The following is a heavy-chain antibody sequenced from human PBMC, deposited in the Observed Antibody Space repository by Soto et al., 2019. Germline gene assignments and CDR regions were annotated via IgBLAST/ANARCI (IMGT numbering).Heavy chain of an antibody. V-gene: IGHV4-59*13. D-gene: IGHD3-16*01. Sequence: PSETLSLTCTVSAASFSKYYWTWIRQPPGKGLEWIGYIYFNGNTNYNPSLKRRVTISVDTSKKQISLNLTSVTDVDTAVYFCASVTFGGVVLAHWGQGTLVTVSS. J-gene: IGHJ4*02. CDR1: AASFSKYY. CDR3: ASVTFGGVVLAH. CDR2: IYFNGNT.